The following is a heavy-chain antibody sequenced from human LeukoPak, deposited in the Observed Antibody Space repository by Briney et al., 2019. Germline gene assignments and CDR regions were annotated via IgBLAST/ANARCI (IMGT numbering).Heavy chain of an antibody. D-gene: IGHD2-8*02. J-gene: IGHJ5*02. CDR2: IYTSGST. CDR1: GGSISSYY. CDR3: ARDTVFHRGGVNWFDP. V-gene: IGHV4-4*07. Sequence: SETLSLTCTVSGGSISSYYWSWIRQPAGKGLEWIGRIYTSGSTNYNPSLKSRVTMSVDTSKNQFSLKLSSVTAADTAVYYCARDTVFHRGGVNWFDPWGQGTLVTVSS.